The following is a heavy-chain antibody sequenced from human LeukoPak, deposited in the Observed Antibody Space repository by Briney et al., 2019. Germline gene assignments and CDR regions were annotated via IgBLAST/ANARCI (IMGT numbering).Heavy chain of an antibody. Sequence: ASVKVSCKASGGTFGSYAISWVRQAPGQGLEWMGGIIPIFGTANYAQKFQGRVTITTDESTSTAYMELSSLRSEDTAVYYCARAPIAVAGTVGYYYYMDVWGKGTTVTVSS. CDR1: GGTFGSYA. J-gene: IGHJ6*03. D-gene: IGHD6-19*01. CDR2: IIPIFGTA. CDR3: ARAPIAVAGTVGYYYYMDV. V-gene: IGHV1-69*05.